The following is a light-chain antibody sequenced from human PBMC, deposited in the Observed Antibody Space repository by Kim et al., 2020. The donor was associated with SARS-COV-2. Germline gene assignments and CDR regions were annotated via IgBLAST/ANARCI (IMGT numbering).Light chain of an antibody. V-gene: IGLV7-46*01. CDR1: TGTLTGGHC. Sequence: GGTVTLTLGAKTGTLTGGHCPYWFQQKPGQAPRALIYNTDYKYSWTPARFSGSLLGGKAALTLSDAQAEDEADYYCLLSYGDTRKIFGGGTKLTVL. CDR2: NTD. CDR3: LLSYGDTRKI. J-gene: IGLJ2*01.